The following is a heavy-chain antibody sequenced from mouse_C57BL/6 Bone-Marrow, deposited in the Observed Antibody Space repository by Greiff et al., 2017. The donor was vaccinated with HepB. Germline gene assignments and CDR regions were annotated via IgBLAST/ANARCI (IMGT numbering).Heavy chain of an antibody. J-gene: IGHJ2*01. D-gene: IGHD2-5*01. CDR1: GYTFTSYW. CDR3: ARSDYNNYGIDY. V-gene: IGHV1-52*01. CDR2: IDPSDSET. Sequence: QVQLQQPGAELVRPGSSVKLSCKASGYTFTSYWMHWVKQRPIQGLEWIGNIDPSDSETHYNQKFKDKATLTVDKSSSTAYMQLSSLTSEDSAVYYGARSDYNNYGIDYWGEGTTPTDSS.